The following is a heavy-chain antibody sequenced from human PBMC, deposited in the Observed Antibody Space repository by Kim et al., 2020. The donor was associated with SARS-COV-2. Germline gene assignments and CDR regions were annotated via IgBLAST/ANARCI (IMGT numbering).Heavy chain of an antibody. J-gene: IGHJ4*02. CDR3: ARVSGSSWYLQSPDY. V-gene: IGHV3-30*01. Sequence: DSVKGRFTISRDNSKNTLYLQMNSLRAEDTAVYYCARVSGSSWYLQSPDYWGQGTLVTVSS. D-gene: IGHD6-13*01.